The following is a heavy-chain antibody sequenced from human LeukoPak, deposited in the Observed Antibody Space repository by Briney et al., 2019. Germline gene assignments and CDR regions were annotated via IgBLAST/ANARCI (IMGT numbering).Heavy chain of an antibody. CDR3: ARGGDIGVAGYFDY. CDR1: GGTFSRYA. V-gene: IGHV1-69*13. J-gene: IGHJ4*02. D-gene: IGHD6-19*01. Sequence: PVKVSCKASGGTFSRYAISWVREAPGQGLEWMGGIIPLFGTANYAQKFQGRVTITADESTSTAYMELSSLRSEDTAVYYCARGGDIGVAGYFDYWGQGTLVTVSS. CDR2: IIPLFGTA.